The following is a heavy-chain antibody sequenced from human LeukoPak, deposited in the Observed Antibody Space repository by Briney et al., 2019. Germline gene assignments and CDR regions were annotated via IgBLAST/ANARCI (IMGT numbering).Heavy chain of an antibody. Sequence: SETLSLTCTVSGGSISSGSYYWSWIRQPAGKGLEWIGRIYTSGSTNYNPSLKSRVTISVDTSKNQFSLKLSSVTAADTAVYYCARGYDSSGHGWFDPWGQGTLVTVSS. CDR3: ARGYDSSGHGWFDP. J-gene: IGHJ5*02. CDR2: IYTSGST. V-gene: IGHV4-61*02. CDR1: GGSISSGSYY. D-gene: IGHD3-22*01.